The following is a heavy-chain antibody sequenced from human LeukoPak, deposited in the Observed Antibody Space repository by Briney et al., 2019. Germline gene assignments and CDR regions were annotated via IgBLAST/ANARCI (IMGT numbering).Heavy chain of an antibody. Sequence: GGSLRLSCAASGFTFSSYAMSWVRQAPGKGLEWVSVAYSDDTTYYADSVKGRFTISRDNSKNTLYLQMNNLRAEDTAVYYCARGGGYYAIDYWGQGTLVTVSS. CDR1: GFTFSSYA. CDR2: AYSDDTT. CDR3: ARGGGYYAIDY. D-gene: IGHD1-26*01. J-gene: IGHJ4*02. V-gene: IGHV3-23*01.